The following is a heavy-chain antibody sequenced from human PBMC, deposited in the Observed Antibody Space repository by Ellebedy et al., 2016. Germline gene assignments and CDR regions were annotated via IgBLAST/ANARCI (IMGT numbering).Heavy chain of an antibody. Sequence: GESLKISCAASGFTLSSYSMNWVRQAPGKGLEWVSYISSSSSTIYYADSVKGRFTISRDNAKNTLYLQMNSLIAEDTAVYYCARRVVPAASGYYFDYWGQGTLVTVSS. D-gene: IGHD2-2*01. CDR1: GFTLSSYS. CDR3: ARRVVPAASGYYFDY. V-gene: IGHV3-48*01. J-gene: IGHJ4*02. CDR2: ISSSSSTI.